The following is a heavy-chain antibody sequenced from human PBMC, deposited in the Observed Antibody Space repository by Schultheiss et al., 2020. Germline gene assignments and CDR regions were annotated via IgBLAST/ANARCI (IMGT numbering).Heavy chain of an antibody. CDR2: ISWNSGSI. Sequence: GGSLRLSCAASGFTFDDYAMHWVRQAPGKGLEWVSGISWNSGSIGYADSVKGRFTISRDSAKNSLYLQMNSLRAEDTAVYYCARGPGGSCWGQGTLVTVSS. CDR3: ARGPGGSC. J-gene: IGHJ4*02. V-gene: IGHV3-9*01. CDR1: GFTFDDYA. D-gene: IGHD1-26*01.